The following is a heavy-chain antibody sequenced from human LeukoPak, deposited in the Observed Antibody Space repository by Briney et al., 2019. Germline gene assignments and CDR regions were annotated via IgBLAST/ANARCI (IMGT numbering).Heavy chain of an antibody. CDR1: GGSISSNSYY. CDR2: IYHSGST. J-gene: IGHJ6*03. CDR3: ARLDVLRFLEWFPPYMDV. V-gene: IGHV4-39*07. D-gene: IGHD3-3*01. Sequence: SETLSLTCTVSGGSISSNSYYWGWIRQPPGKGLEWIGSIYHSGSTYYNPSLKSRVTISVDTSKNQFSLKLSSVTAADTAVYYCARLDVLRFLEWFPPYMDVWGKGTTVTVSS.